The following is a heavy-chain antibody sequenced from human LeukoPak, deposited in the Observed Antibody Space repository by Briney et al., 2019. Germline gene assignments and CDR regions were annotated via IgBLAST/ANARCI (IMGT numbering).Heavy chain of an antibody. CDR1: GYTFTTYY. CDR2: INPTTGVT. CDR3: ARDRYYDIRGRLDP. D-gene: IGHD3-10*02. Sequence: ASVKVSCKTSGYTFTTYYMHWVRQAPGQGLEWMGIINPTTGVTNYAQKFQGRVTMTRDTSTSTVYMELSSLRSEDTAVYYCARDRYYDIRGRLDPWGQGTLVTVSS. V-gene: IGHV1-46*01. J-gene: IGHJ5*02.